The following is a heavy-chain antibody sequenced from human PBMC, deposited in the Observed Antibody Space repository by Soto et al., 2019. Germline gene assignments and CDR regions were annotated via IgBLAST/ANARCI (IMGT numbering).Heavy chain of an antibody. D-gene: IGHD2-2*01. Sequence: ASVKVSCKASGGTFSSYTISWVRQAPGQGLEWMGRIIPILGIANYAQKFQGRVTITADESTSTAYMELSSLRSEDTAVYYCARRYCISTSCHYYGMDVWGQGTTVTVSS. CDR1: GGTFSSYT. J-gene: IGHJ6*02. CDR2: IIPILGIA. CDR3: ARRYCISTSCHYYGMDV. V-gene: IGHV1-69*02.